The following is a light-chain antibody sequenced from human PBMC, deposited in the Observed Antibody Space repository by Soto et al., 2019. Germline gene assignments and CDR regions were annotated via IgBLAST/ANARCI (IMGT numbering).Light chain of an antibody. V-gene: IGKV1D-16*01. CDR1: QGISRW. CDR2: DAS. Sequence: DIQMTQSPSSVSASVGDTVTITCRASQGISRWLAWYQQKLGKAPKLLIYDASSLQSGVPSRFSGSGAGTEFTLTISSLQPDDFATYYCQQYNSYLFGQGTKVDIK. J-gene: IGKJ1*01. CDR3: QQYNSYL.